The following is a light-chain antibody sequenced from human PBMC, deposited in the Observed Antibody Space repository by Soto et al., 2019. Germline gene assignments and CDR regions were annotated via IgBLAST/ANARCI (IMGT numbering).Light chain of an antibody. J-gene: IGKJ5*01. CDR1: QSVNSR. CDR3: QHYGRSPIT. Sequence: EIVLKQSPGTLSLSPGERATLSCRASQSVNSRLAWYQHKPGQAPRLLISGASSRATGIPDRFSGSGSATDFTLTISRLEPVDFALYYCQHYGRSPITFGQGTRLEI. CDR2: GAS. V-gene: IGKV3-20*01.